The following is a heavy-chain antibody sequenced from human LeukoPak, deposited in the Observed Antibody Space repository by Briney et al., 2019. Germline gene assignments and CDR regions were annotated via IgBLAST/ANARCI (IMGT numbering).Heavy chain of an antibody. CDR3: ARVPRGVVDY. Sequence: GGSLRLSCAASGFTFSSYAMNWVRQAPGKGLEWVSYISSSGSTIYYADSVKGRFTISRDNAKNSLYLQMNSLRAEDTAVYYCARVPRGVVDYWGQGTLVTVSS. J-gene: IGHJ4*02. CDR2: ISSSGSTI. V-gene: IGHV3-48*03. D-gene: IGHD3-10*01. CDR1: GFTFSSYA.